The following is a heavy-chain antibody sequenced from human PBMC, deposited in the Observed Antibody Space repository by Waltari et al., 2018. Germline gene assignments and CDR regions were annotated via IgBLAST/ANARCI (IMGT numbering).Heavy chain of an antibody. D-gene: IGHD3-3*01. CDR2: ISGSGGST. J-gene: IGHJ4*02. Sequence: EVQLLESGGGLVQPGGSLRLSCAASVFAFSRYAIAWVRQAPGNGLEWVSAISGSGGSTYYADSVKGRFTISRDNSKNTLYLQMNSLRAEDTAVYYCATDFWSGYYFDYWGQGTLVTVSS. CDR1: VFAFSRYA. CDR3: ATDFWSGYYFDY. V-gene: IGHV3-23*01.